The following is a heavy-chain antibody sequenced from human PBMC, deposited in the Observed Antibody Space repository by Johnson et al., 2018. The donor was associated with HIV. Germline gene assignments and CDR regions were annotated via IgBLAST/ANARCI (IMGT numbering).Heavy chain of an antibody. Sequence: QVQLVESGGGVVQPGRSLRLSCAASGFTFRSYGMHWVRQAPGKGLEWAAVISYDGSDKYYADSVKGRFTISRDNSKNTLYLQMSSLRLEDTALYYCAKDSSSRMGFPGFDIWGQGTMVTVSS. CDR2: ISYDGSDK. D-gene: IGHD2-2*01. J-gene: IGHJ3*02. CDR3: AKDSSSRMGFPGFDI. CDR1: GFTFRSYG. V-gene: IGHV3-30*18.